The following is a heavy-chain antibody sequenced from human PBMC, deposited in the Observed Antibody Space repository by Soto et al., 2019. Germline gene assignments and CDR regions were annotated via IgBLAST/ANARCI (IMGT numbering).Heavy chain of an antibody. CDR1: GDTFTDYY. CDR3: ARGAHLVVVTAALDY. J-gene: IGHJ4*02. CDR2: VNPSGGHT. D-gene: IGHD2-21*02. Sequence: QVQLVQSGAEVKKPGASVKVSCKASGDTFTDYYIHWVRQAPGQGLEWMGTVNPSGGHTTYAQHFMGRMTXTXXXSPXTLYMERTSLPSEDTAVYYCARGAHLVVVTAALDYWGQGTLVTVSS. V-gene: IGHV1-46*01.